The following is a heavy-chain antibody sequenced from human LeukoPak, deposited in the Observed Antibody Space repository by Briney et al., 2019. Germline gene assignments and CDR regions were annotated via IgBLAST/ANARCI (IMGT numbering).Heavy chain of an antibody. Sequence: QPGRSLRLSCTASGFTFGDYAMSWVRQAPGKGLEWVAFIRTKTYGESTEYAASVKGRSTISRDDSKSIAYLQMNSLEIEDTAVYYCGRRMTMAVVSAFDIWGQGTMVTVSS. CDR1: GFTFGDYA. V-gene: IGHV3-49*04. CDR2: IRTKTYGEST. CDR3: GRRMTMAVVSAFDI. D-gene: IGHD3-22*01. J-gene: IGHJ3*02.